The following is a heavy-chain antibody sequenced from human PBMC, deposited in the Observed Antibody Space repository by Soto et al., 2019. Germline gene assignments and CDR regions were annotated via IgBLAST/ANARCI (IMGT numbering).Heavy chain of an antibody. D-gene: IGHD2-15*01. CDR2: ISYDGTKI. CDR1: GFTFRIYA. V-gene: IGHV3-30-3*01. CDR3: ARRDFYCRGRNCYSGDYAMDV. Sequence: LRLSCTAPGFTFRIYAMHWVRQAPGKGLEWVAIISYDGTKIDYAGSVKGRFTISRDNSKNTLYLQMNSLTTEDTAVYYCARRDFYCRGRNCYSGDYAMDVWGQGTTVTVSS. J-gene: IGHJ6*02.